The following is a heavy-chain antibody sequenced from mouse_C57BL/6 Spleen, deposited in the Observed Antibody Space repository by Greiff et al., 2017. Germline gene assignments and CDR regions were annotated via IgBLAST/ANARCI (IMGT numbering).Heavy chain of an antibody. J-gene: IGHJ2*01. CDR1: GYTFTSYW. V-gene: IGHV1-53*01. CDR2: INPSNGGT. CDR3: AREDYGSWYFDY. Sequence: QVQLQQPGTELVKPGASVKLSCKASGYTFTSYWMHWVKQRPGQGLEWIGNINPSNGGTNYNEKFKSKATLTVDKSSSTAYMPLSSLTAEDSAVYYCAREDYGSWYFDYWGQGTTLTVSS. D-gene: IGHD1-1*01.